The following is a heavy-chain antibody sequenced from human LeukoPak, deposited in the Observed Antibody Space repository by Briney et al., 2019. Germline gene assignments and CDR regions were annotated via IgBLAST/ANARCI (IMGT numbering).Heavy chain of an antibody. J-gene: IGHJ4*02. CDR2: INWNGGST. D-gene: IGHD4-17*01. Sequence: GGSLRLSXAASGFTFDDYGMSWVRQAPGKGLEWVSGINWNGGSTGYADSVKGRFTISRDNAKNSLYLQMNSLRAEDTALYYCAKASTTDDFDYWGQGTLVTVSS. CDR1: GFTFDDYG. CDR3: AKASTTDDFDY. V-gene: IGHV3-20*04.